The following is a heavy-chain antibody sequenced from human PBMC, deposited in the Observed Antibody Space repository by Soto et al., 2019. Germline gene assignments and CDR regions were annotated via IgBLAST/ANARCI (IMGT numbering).Heavy chain of an antibody. V-gene: IGHV4-31*03. J-gene: IGHJ4*02. CDR3: ARGVIHVAGYNFAS. CDR2: IYYSGST. D-gene: IGHD1-1*01. Sequence: SETLSLTCTVSGASISTDYSYWTLILQRPGKDLEWLGYIYYSGSTQYNPSTRSRLTISVDTPKNQVFLNLRSVTAEDTAQYYCARGVIHVAGYNFASWGRGALVTVSS. CDR1: GASISTDYSY.